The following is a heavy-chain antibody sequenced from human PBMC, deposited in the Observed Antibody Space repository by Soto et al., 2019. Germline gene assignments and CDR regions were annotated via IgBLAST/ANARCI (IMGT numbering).Heavy chain of an antibody. CDR3: ARLDVVVVPAAPDY. J-gene: IGHJ4*02. V-gene: IGHV4-39*01. CDR1: GGSVITRNYH. Sequence: PSETLSLTCTVSGGSVITRNYHWGWIRQPPGKGLEWIGSASYRGTTNYNPSLKTRVTISVDMSKNQFFLRLSSVTAADTAVYYCARLDVVVVPAAPDYWGQGALVTVSS. CDR2: ASYRGTT. D-gene: IGHD2-2*01.